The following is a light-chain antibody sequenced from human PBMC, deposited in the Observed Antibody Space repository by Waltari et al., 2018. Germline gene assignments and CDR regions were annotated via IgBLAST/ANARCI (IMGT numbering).Light chain of an antibody. J-gene: IGKJ4*01. Sequence: DIQMTQSPSSLSASVGDRVTITCRASQGISSCLALYQQKPGKAPELLIYAASSFQSGVPSRFSGSGSGTDFTLTISSLQPEDFATYYCQQAYSFPLTFGGGTKVEIK. CDR1: QGISSC. V-gene: IGKV1-12*01. CDR2: AAS. CDR3: QQAYSFPLT.